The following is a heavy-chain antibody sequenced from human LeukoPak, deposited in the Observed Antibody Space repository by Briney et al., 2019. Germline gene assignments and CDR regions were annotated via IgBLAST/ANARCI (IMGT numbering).Heavy chain of an antibody. J-gene: IGHJ4*02. Sequence: GGSLRLSCAASGFTFSSYWMHWVRQAPGKGLVWVSRINSDGSSTSYADSVKGRFTISRDNAKNTLYLQMNSLRAEDTAVYYCARGDDSGSYYFDYWGQGTLVTVSS. V-gene: IGHV3-74*01. CDR2: INSDGSST. CDR3: ARGDDSGSYYFDY. D-gene: IGHD1-26*01. CDR1: GFTFSSYW.